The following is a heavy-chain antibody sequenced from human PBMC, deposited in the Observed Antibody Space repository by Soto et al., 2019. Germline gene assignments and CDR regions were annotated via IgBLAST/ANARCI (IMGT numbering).Heavy chain of an antibody. J-gene: IGHJ6*04. CDR3: ARAYRFVVVPAAIGDV. V-gene: IGHV3-11*01. CDR1: GSTFSDYY. Sequence: GGSLRLSCAASGSTFSDYYMSWIRQAPGKGLEWVSYISSSGSTIYYADSVKGRFTISRDNAKNSLYLQMNSLRAEDTAVYYCARAYRFVVVPAAIGDVWGKGTTVTVSS. D-gene: IGHD2-2*01. CDR2: ISSSGSTI.